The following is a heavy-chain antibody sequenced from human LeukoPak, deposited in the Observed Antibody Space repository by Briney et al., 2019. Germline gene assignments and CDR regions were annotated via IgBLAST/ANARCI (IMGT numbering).Heavy chain of an antibody. V-gene: IGHV7-4-1*02. CDR2: INTNTGNP. D-gene: IGHD5-18*01. J-gene: IGHJ4*02. CDR1: GYTFTSYA. CDR3: ARGRYGYSYGPDDFDY. Sequence: ASVKVPCKASGYTFTSYAMNWVRQAPGQGLEWMGWINTNTGNPTYAQGFTGRFVFSLDTFVSTAYLQISSLKAEDTAVYYCARGRYGYSYGPDDFDYWGQGTLVTVSS.